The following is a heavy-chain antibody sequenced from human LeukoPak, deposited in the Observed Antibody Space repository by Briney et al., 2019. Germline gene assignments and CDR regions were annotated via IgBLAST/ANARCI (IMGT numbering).Heavy chain of an antibody. Sequence: GGSLRLSCAASGFTFSSYAMSWVRQAPGKGLEWVSAISGSGGGTYYADSVKGRFTISRDNSKNSLYPQMNSLRAEDTAVYYCAKDGGYSYGYPDYWGQGTLVTVSS. CDR1: GFTFSSYA. J-gene: IGHJ4*02. V-gene: IGHV3-23*01. D-gene: IGHD5-18*01. CDR2: ISGSGGGT. CDR3: AKDGGYSYGYPDY.